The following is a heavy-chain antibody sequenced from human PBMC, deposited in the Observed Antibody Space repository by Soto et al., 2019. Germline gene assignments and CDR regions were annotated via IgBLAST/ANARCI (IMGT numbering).Heavy chain of an antibody. J-gene: IGHJ4*02. V-gene: IGHV3-53*01. Sequence: EERLVQSGGGLVQPGGSLRLSCAASAISVGGNYMSWVRQAPGKGLELVSLIYSGGNPFYADSMKGRFTLSRDNSNNMLDLQMDSLRAEDTAVYYCARGPNYDCWGQGTLVIVSS. CDR3: ARGPNYDC. D-gene: IGHD3-10*01. CDR2: IYSGGNP. CDR1: AISVGGNY.